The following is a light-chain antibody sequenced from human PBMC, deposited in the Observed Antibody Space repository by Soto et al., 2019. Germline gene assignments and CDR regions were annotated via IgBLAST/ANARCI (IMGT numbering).Light chain of an antibody. V-gene: IGKV1-39*01. Sequence: DIQMTQSPSSLSASVGDRVTITCRASQSINSYLNWYQQKPGKAPKLLIYAASSLQSGVPSRFSGSGSVTDFTLTISSLQPEDFATYYCQQTFSEFLYTFGQGTQLEIK. CDR3: QQTFSEFLYT. J-gene: IGKJ2*01. CDR2: AAS. CDR1: QSINSY.